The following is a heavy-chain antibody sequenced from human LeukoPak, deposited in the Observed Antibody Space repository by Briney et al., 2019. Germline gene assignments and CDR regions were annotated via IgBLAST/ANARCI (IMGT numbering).Heavy chain of an antibody. J-gene: IGHJ4*02. Sequence: GGSLRLSCAESGFTVSSKYMSWVRQAPGKGLEWVSVIYSGGSTYYADSVRGRFTISRDNSKNTLHLQMNSLRAEDTAVYYCARDMYTRNPFDYWGQGTLVTVSS. CDR3: ARDMYTRNPFDY. CDR2: IYSGGST. CDR1: GFTVSSKY. D-gene: IGHD5/OR15-5a*01. V-gene: IGHV3-66*01.